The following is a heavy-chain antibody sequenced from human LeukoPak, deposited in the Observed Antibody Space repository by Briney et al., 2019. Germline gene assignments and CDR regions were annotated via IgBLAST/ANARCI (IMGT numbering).Heavy chain of an antibody. CDR1: GYSFTSYW. Sequence: AGESLKISCKGSGYSFTSYWISWVRQMPGKGLEWMGRIDPSDSYTNYSPSFQGHVTISADKSISTAYLQWSSLKASDTAMYYCAAIQYYDFWSGYWPGRNQNWFDPWGQGTLVTVSS. D-gene: IGHD3-3*01. CDR2: IDPSDSYT. J-gene: IGHJ5*02. CDR3: AAIQYYDFWSGYWPGRNQNWFDP. V-gene: IGHV5-10-1*01.